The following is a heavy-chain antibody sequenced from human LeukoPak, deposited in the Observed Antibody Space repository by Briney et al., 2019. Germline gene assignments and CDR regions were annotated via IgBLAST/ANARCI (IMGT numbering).Heavy chain of an antibody. V-gene: IGHV1-69*06. CDR2: IIPTVGAT. Sequence: SVKVSCKASGDIFNHYAINWVRQAPGQGLEYMGGIIPTVGATKFAQKFQGTVTITADKSSNTVYMELSSLRPEDTAVYYCARDLGQQLRGDAFDIWGQGTMVTVSS. J-gene: IGHJ3*02. D-gene: IGHD6-13*01. CDR3: ARDLGQQLRGDAFDI. CDR1: GDIFNHYA.